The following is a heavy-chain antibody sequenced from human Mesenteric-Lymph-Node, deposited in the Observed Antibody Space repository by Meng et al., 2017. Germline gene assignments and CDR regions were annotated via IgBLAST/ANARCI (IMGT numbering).Heavy chain of an antibody. CDR3: ARAPDPYGDYNLGWFDP. V-gene: IGHV1-69*06. Sequence: QVQLVQSGAAVKKPVSSVKVACKASGGTFSSYAISWVRQAPGQGLEWMGGIIPIFGTANYAQKFQGRVTITADKSTSTAYMELSSLRSEDTAVYYCARAPDPYGDYNLGWFDPWGQGTLVTVSS. J-gene: IGHJ5*02. D-gene: IGHD4-17*01. CDR1: GGTFSSYA. CDR2: IIPIFGTA.